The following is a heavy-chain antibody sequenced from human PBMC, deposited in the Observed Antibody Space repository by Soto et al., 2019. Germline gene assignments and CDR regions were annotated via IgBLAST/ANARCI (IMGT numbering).Heavy chain of an antibody. CDR2: IYPGDSDT. J-gene: IGHJ4*01. V-gene: IGHV5-51*07. CDR3: TTDSYFTMKLVRFVY. CDR1: GDSGTSSW. D-gene: IGHD3-22*01. Sequence: KRSGEGSGDSGTSSWSGRVHQKPEKGLEWMGIIYPGDSDTRYSPSFQGQVTISADKSISTAYLQWSSLKASDTAVYYCTTDSYFTMKLVRFVYWGLGTLVTVSS.